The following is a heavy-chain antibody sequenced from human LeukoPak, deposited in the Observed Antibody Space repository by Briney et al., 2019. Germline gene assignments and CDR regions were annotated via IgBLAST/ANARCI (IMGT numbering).Heavy chain of an antibody. CDR2: IGHSGHTT. J-gene: IGHJ4*02. Sequence: GGTLRLSCAASGFTFSSYAMSWVRQAPGKGLEWVSAIGHSGHTTYYADSVKGRFTISRDSSKNTLNLQMNSLRAEDTAVYYCARVVPPTDYGSGSYFWDPYYFDYWGQGTLVTVSS. CDR1: GFTFSSYA. D-gene: IGHD3-10*01. V-gene: IGHV3-23*01. CDR3: ARVVPPTDYGSGSYFWDPYYFDY.